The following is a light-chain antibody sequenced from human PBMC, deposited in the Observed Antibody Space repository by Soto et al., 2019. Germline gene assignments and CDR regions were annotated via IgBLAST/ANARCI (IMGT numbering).Light chain of an antibody. V-gene: IGLV1-44*01. J-gene: IGLJ3*02. CDR1: SSNIGSQT. CDR2: SNN. Sequence: QSVLTQPPSASGTPGQRVTISCSGSSSNIGSQTVNWYQQLPGTAPKVLIYSNNQRPSGVPDRFSGSKSGTSASLAISGLQYEDEADYYCAAWDDSLNGWVFGGGTQLTVL. CDR3: AAWDDSLNGWV.